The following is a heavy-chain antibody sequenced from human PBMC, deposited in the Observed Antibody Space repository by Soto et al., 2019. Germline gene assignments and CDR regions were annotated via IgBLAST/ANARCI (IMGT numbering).Heavy chain of an antibody. CDR2: IIPIFGTA. CDR3: ARAETLDYYDSSGYYYAFDI. J-gene: IGHJ3*02. D-gene: IGHD3-22*01. CDR1: GGTFSSYA. V-gene: IGHV1-69*13. Sequence: ASVKVSCKASGGTFSSYAISWVRQAPGQGLEWMGGIIPIFGTANYAQKFQGRVTITADESTSTAYMELSSLRSEDTAVYYCARAETLDYYDSSGYYYAFDIWGQGTMVTVSS.